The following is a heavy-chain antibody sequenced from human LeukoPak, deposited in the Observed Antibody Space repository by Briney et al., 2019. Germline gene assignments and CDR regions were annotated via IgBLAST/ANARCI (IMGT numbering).Heavy chain of an antibody. CDR3: ARYVDCTNGVCQTDY. Sequence: GASVKVSCKASGYTFTSYGISWVRQAPGQGLEWMGWISAYNGNTNYAQKLQGRVTMTTDTSTSTAYMELRSLRSDDTAVYYCARYVDCTNGVCQTDYWGQGTLVTVSS. D-gene: IGHD2-8*01. V-gene: IGHV1-18*01. J-gene: IGHJ4*02. CDR1: GYTFTSYG. CDR2: ISAYNGNT.